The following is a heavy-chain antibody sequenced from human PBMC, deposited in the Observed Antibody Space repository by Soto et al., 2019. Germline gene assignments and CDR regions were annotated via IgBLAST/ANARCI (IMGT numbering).Heavy chain of an antibody. CDR2: IIPILGIA. J-gene: IGHJ4*02. V-gene: IGHV1-69*04. D-gene: IGHD2-15*01. CDR3: AKDWERVVVVAPFDY. CDR1: GGTFSSYT. Sequence: SVKVSCKASGGTFSSYTISWVRQAPGQGLEWMGRIIPILGIANYAQKFQGRVTITADKSTSTAYMELSSLRSEDTAVYYCAKDWERVVVVAPFDYWGQGTLVTVSS.